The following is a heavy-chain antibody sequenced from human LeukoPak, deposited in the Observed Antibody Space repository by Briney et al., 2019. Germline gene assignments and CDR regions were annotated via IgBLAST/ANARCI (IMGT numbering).Heavy chain of an antibody. Sequence: PSETLSLTCTVSGGSISSGDYYWSWIRQPPGKGLEWIGYIYYSGSTYYNPSLKSRVTISVDTSKNQFSLKLSSVTAADTAVYYCATLGSGVVTPGYYYYYYMDVWGKGTTVTVSS. V-gene: IGHV4-30-4*08. J-gene: IGHJ6*03. CDR2: IYYSGST. D-gene: IGHD3-3*01. CDR1: GGSISSGDYY. CDR3: ATLGSGVVTPGYYYYYYMDV.